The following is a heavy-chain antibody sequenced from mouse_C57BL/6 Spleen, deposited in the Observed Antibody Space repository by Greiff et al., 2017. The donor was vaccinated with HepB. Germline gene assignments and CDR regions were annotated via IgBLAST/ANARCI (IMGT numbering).Heavy chain of an antibody. V-gene: IGHV5-17*01. CDR2: ISSGSSTI. Sequence: EVMLVESGGGLVKPGGSLKLSCAASGFTFSDYGMHWVRQAPEKGLEWVAYISSGSSTIYYADTVKGRFTISRDNAKNTLFLQMTSLRSEDTAMFYCARKLAHDMVHWCQGTSVTVPS. CDR1: GFTFSDYG. D-gene: IGHD4-1*01. CDR3: ARKLAHDMVH. J-gene: IGHJ4*01.